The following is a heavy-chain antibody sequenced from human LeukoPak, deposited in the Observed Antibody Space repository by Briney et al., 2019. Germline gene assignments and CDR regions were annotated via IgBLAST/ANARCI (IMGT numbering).Heavy chain of an antibody. Sequence: PGGSLRLSCAASGFTFSSYSMNWVRQAPGKGLEWVSSISSSSSYIYYADSVKGRFTISRDNAKNSLYLQMNSLRAEDTAVYYCAKDNRLWFGELLSSFFFDIWGQGTMVTVSS. D-gene: IGHD3-10*01. CDR2: ISSSSSYI. CDR1: GFTFSSYS. V-gene: IGHV3-21*01. CDR3: AKDNRLWFGELLSSFFFDI. J-gene: IGHJ3*02.